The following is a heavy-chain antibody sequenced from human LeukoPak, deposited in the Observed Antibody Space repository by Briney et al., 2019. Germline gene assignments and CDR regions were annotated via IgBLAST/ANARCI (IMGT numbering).Heavy chain of an antibody. V-gene: IGHV3-33*01. D-gene: IGHD3-22*01. J-gene: IGHJ4*02. Sequence: PGGSLRLSCAASGFTFSSYGMHWVRQAPGKGLQWVAVIWYDGSNKYYADSVKGRFTISRDNSMNTVCLQMSSLRAEDTAAYYCARADHYDTSGLYYFDYWGQGTLVTVSS. CDR2: IWYDGSNK. CDR3: ARADHYDTSGLYYFDY. CDR1: GFTFSSYG.